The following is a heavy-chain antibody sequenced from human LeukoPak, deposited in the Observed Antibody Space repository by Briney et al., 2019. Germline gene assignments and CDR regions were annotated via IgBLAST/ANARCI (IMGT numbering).Heavy chain of an antibody. CDR2: ISSSGTSI. J-gene: IGHJ4*02. CDR1: GFTFSNYE. CDR3: ARDPSSSGYYGY. Sequence: GGSLRLSCAASGFTFSNYEMNWVRQAPGKGLEWVSYISSSGTSIYYADSVKGRFTISGDNAKNSLYLQMNNLRAEDTGIYYCARDPSSSGYYGYWGQGTLVTVSS. V-gene: IGHV3-48*03. D-gene: IGHD3-22*01.